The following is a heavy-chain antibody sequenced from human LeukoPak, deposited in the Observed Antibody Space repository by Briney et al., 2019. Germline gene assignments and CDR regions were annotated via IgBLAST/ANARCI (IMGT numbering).Heavy chain of an antibody. J-gene: IGHJ6*03. V-gene: IGHV3-30*04. D-gene: IGHD5-18*01. CDR2: IPYDGSNK. CDR1: GFTFSSYA. CDR3: AWGQLWSLGDYYMDV. Sequence: PGGSLRLSCAASGFTFSSYAMHWVRQAPGKGLEWVAVIPYDGSNKYYADSVKGRFTISRDNSKNTLYLQMNSLRAEDTAVYYCAWGQLWSLGDYYMDVWGKGTTVTVSS.